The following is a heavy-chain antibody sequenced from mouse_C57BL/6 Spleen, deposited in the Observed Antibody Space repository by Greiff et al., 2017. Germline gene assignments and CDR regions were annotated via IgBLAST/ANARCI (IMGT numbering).Heavy chain of an antibody. J-gene: IGHJ3*01. CDR3: ARQGGTTVVEPFAY. Sequence: VKLMESGAELVKPGASVKLSCKASGYTFTEYTIHWVKQRSGQGLAWIGWFYPGSGSIKYNEQFKDKATLTADKSSRTVYMELSRLTSEDSAVYFCARQGGTTVVEPFAYWGQGTLVTVSA. CDR2: FYPGSGSI. V-gene: IGHV1-62-2*01. D-gene: IGHD1-1*01. CDR1: GYTFTEYT.